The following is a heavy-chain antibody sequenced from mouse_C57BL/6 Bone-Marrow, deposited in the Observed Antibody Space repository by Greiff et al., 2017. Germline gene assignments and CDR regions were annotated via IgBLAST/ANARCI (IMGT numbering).Heavy chain of an antibody. CDR3: TRALISYSTNY. Sequence: VQLKQSGAELVKPGASVKLSCTASGFNIKDYYIHWVKQRTEQGLEWIGRIDPEDGENKYAPKFQVKAPITADTSSNTAYLQLSSLTSEDTAVYYCTRALISYSTNYWGQGTTLTVSS. J-gene: IGHJ2*01. V-gene: IGHV14-2*01. CDR1: GFNIKDYY. D-gene: IGHD1-1*01. CDR2: IDPEDGEN.